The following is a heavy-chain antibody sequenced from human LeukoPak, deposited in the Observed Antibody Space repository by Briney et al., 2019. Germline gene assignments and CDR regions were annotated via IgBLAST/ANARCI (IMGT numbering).Heavy chain of an antibody. CDR3: AREYDILTGYHSSDP. D-gene: IGHD3-9*01. Sequence: GESLKTSCKGSGYSFTSYWIGWVRQAPGQGLEWMGWISAYNGNTNYAQKFQGRVTMTRDTSISTAYMELSRLRSDDTAVYYCAREYDILTGYHSSDPWGQGTLVTVSS. J-gene: IGHJ5*02. V-gene: IGHV1-2*02. CDR1: GYSFTSYW. CDR2: ISAYNGNT.